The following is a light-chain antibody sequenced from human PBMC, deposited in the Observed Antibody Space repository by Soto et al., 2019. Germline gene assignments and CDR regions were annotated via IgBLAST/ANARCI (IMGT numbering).Light chain of an antibody. Sequence: DIQMTQSPSTLSAFIGDRVIISCRASQSVGDWLAWYQQKPGKAPKLLIYQASVLETGVPPRFSGSGSGTDFTLTITSLQPDDFATYYCQQYTNYPWTFGQGTKVEIK. CDR3: QQYTNYPWT. CDR1: QSVGDW. J-gene: IGKJ1*01. CDR2: QAS. V-gene: IGKV1-5*03.